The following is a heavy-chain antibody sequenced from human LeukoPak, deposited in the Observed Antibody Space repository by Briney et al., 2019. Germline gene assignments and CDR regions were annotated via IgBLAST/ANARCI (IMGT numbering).Heavy chain of an antibody. V-gene: IGHV3-74*01. Sequence: PPGGSLRLSCVTSGFTFSGYWMHWVRQGPGKGLELVSRIDNDGHGIIYADSVKGRFTTSRDNVKNTLYLQMNSLRVEDTAVYYCAAGGGWDPSFGVVTHIDAWGKGTTVVVS. CDR2: IDNDGHGI. D-gene: IGHD3-3*01. CDR3: AAGGGWDPSFGVVTHIDA. J-gene: IGHJ6*03. CDR1: GFTFSGYW.